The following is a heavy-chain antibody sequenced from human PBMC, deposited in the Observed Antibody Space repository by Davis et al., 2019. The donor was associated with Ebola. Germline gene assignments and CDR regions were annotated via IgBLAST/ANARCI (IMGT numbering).Heavy chain of an antibody. Sequence: AASVKVSCKASGYTFTGYYMHWVRQAPGQGLEWMGWINPNSGGTNYAQKFQGRVTITRDTSASTAYMELSSLRSEDTAVYYCARAMYYYDSSGFNVWGQGTTVTVSS. CDR1: GYTFTGYY. CDR2: INPNSGGT. D-gene: IGHD3-22*01. CDR3: ARAMYYYDSSGFNV. J-gene: IGHJ6*02. V-gene: IGHV1-2*02.